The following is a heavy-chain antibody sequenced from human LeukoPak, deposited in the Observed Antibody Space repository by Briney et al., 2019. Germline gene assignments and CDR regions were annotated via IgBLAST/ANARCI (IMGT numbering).Heavy chain of an antibody. CDR1: GFTFSNAW. Sequence: GGSLRLSCAASGFTFSNAWMSWVRQAPGKGLEWVSAISSSGGSTYHADSVKGRFTISRDNSKNTLYLQMNSLRAEDTAVYYCAKPNSGYTAFHIWGQGTMVTVSS. J-gene: IGHJ3*02. V-gene: IGHV3-23*01. CDR3: AKPNSGYTAFHI. D-gene: IGHD3-22*01. CDR2: ISSSGGST.